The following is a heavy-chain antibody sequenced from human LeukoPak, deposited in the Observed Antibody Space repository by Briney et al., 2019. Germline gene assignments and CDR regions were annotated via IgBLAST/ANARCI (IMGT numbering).Heavy chain of an antibody. CDR1: GGSISSSGYY. Sequence: SETLSLTCTVSGGSISSSGYYWGWIRQTPGKGLEWIGSIYYSGSTYYTPSLKSRVTMSVDTSKNQFSLKVTSVTAADTAVYYCASDGSGYFYFNYWGQGTLVTVSS. D-gene: IGHD3-22*01. CDR2: IYYSGST. CDR3: ASDGSGYFYFNY. V-gene: IGHV4-39*07. J-gene: IGHJ4*02.